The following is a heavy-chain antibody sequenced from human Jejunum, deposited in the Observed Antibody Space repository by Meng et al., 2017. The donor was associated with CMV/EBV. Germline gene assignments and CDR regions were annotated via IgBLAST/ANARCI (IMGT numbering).Heavy chain of an antibody. CDR2: IYYTGGM. CDR1: SISSNCYY. CDR3: ARGNYDFTDGYVGYFDY. J-gene: IGHJ4*02. Sequence: SISSNCYYWGWIRQPTGKGLEWIGSIYYTGGMYQNPSLRSRLTISIDTSENHFSLKLNSVTPADTAVYYCARGNYDFTDGYVGYFDYWGQGTLVTVSS. V-gene: IGHV4-39*07. D-gene: IGHD3-22*01.